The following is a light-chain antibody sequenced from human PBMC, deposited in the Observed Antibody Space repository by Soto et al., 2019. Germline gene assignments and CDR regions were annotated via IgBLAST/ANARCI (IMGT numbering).Light chain of an antibody. J-gene: IGKJ2*01. CDR2: GAS. Sequence: EIVMTQSPATLSVSPGERASLSCRASQSVGSNLAWYQQTAGQAPRLLIYGASTRATGIPARFSGSGSGTEFPLTIRSLQSEDFAVYSCRQYTNWPYTFGQGTKLEIK. CDR3: RQYTNWPYT. CDR1: QSVGSN. V-gene: IGKV3-15*01.